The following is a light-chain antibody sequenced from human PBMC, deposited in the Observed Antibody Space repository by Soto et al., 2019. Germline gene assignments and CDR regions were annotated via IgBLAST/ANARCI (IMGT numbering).Light chain of an antibody. Sequence: DIQMTQSPSSLSASVGDRVTIICRASQDISTWLAWYQHTPGKAPRLLIYAASNLQRGVPSRFSGSGSGTDFTLTINNLQPEDFTTYYCQQTKSPGTFGQGTRVEIK. V-gene: IGKV1-12*01. CDR1: QDISTW. CDR2: AAS. J-gene: IGKJ1*01. CDR3: QQTKSPGT.